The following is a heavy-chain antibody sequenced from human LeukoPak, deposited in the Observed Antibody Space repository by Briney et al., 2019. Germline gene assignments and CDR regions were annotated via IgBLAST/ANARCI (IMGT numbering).Heavy chain of an antibody. D-gene: IGHD3-10*01. J-gene: IGHJ4*02. CDR1: GFTFSSYA. V-gene: IGHV3-23*01. CDR3: ARESSGGQYFFDH. Sequence: GGSLRLSCAASGFTFSSYAMSWVRQAPGKGLEWVSAISESGGFTRHADSVKGRFTISRDNSTNTLYLQMSSLRAEDTAVYSCARESSGGQYFFDHWGQGTLVTVSS. CDR2: ISESGGFT.